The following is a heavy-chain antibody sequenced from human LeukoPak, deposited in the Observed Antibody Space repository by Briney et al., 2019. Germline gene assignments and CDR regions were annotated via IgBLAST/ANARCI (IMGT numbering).Heavy chain of an antibody. Sequence: GGSLRLSCEGSGFPIGTYGMTWVRHTPGRGLEWVATISGSGVSIYNPDSVKDRFTISRDNNENTVSLQMNSLRVEDTALYYCAKVGWYGDLEHWGQGTQVAVSS. D-gene: IGHD3-10*01. CDR2: ISGSGVSI. CDR1: GFPIGTYG. V-gene: IGHV3-23*01. CDR3: AKVGWYGDLEH. J-gene: IGHJ1*01.